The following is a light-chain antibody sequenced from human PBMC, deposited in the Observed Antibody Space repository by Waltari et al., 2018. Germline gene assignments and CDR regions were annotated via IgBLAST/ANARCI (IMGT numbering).Light chain of an antibody. CDR1: QSVSSY. CDR2: DAS. J-gene: IGKJ4*01. V-gene: IGKV3-11*01. CDR3: QQRSNWPRGVT. Sequence: EIVLTQSPATLSLSPGERATLSCRASQSVSSYLAWYQQKPGQAPRLLIYDASNRATGIPARFSGSGSWTDFTLTISSLEPEDFAVYYCQQRSNWPRGVTFGGGTKVEIK.